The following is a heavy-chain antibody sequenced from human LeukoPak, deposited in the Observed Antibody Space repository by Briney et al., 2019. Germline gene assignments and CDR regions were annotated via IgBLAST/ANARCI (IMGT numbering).Heavy chain of an antibody. Sequence: GRSLTPARAPSGFTFSFYAMSWARHAPGEGMECLSSVSGSGGDTHYADSVKGRFSISRDNYKNALYVQMNSLGAEDTAVYYCAKGAAGTLVGHYFDSWGQGTLVTVSS. CDR3: AKGAAGTLVGHYFDS. CDR2: VSGSGGDT. D-gene: IGHD2-21*01. CDR1: GFTFSFYA. V-gene: IGHV3-23*01. J-gene: IGHJ4*02.